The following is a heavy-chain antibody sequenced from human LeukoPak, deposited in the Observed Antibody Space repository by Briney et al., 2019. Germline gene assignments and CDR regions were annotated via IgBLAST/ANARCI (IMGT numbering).Heavy chain of an antibody. J-gene: IGHJ4*02. CDR2: IKQDGSEK. V-gene: IGHV3-7*03. Sequence: GGSLRLSCAASGSTSSSYWMSWVRQAPGKGLESVANIKQDGSEKYSVDSVKGRFTISRDNAKNSLYLQMNSLRAEDTAVYYCARSRGLVVVAATDYWGQGTLVTVSS. D-gene: IGHD2-15*01. CDR1: GSTSSSYW. CDR3: ARSRGLVVVAATDY.